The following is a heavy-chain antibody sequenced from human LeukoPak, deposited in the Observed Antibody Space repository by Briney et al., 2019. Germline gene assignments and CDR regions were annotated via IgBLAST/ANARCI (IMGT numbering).Heavy chain of an antibody. CDR2: LSGSGAGT. D-gene: IGHD3-3*01. Sequence: PGGSLRLSCAASGFTFSSYDKSWVRQAPGRGLEWVATLSGSGAGTYYSDSVQGRFTISRDNSKRTLFLQMNSLRAEDTAFYYCAKAELGVDTFFDYWGQGTLVTVSS. CDR3: AKAELGVDTFFDY. V-gene: IGHV3-23*01. CDR1: GFTFSSYD. J-gene: IGHJ4*02.